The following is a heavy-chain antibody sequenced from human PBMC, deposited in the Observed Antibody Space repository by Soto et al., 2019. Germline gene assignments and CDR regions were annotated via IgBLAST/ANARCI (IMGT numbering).Heavy chain of an antibody. CDR1: GGSISSSSYY. J-gene: IGHJ4*02. D-gene: IGHD6-13*01. Sequence: SETLSLTCTVSGGSISSSSYYWGWIRQPPGKGLEWIGSIYFSGSTYYNPSLKSRVTISLDTSKNQFSLKLSSVTAADTAVYYCASMYSSSWFDFDYWGQGTLVTVSS. CDR3: ASMYSSSWFDFDY. V-gene: IGHV4-39*01. CDR2: IYFSGST.